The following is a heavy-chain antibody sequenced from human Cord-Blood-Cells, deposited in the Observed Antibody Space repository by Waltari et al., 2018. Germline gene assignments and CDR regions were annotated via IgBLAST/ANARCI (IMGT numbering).Heavy chain of an antibody. CDR3: ASGLYNWNDAPFDY. CDR1: GGSFSGYY. V-gene: IGHV4-34*01. J-gene: IGHJ4*02. D-gene: IGHD1-20*01. CDR2: INHSGGT. Sequence: QVQLQQWGAGLLKPSETLSLTCAVYGGSFSGYYWSWISQPPGKGLEWIGEINHSGGTNYNPPLKSGVTISVDTSKNQFSLKLSSVTAADTAVYYCASGLYNWNDAPFDYWGQGTLVTVSS.